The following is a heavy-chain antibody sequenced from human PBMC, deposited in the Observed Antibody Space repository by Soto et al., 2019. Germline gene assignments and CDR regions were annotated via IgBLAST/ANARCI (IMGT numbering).Heavy chain of an antibody. CDR1: GGSVSSGSYY. V-gene: IGHV4-61*01. Sequence: QVQLQESGPGLVKPSETLSLTCTVSGGSVSSGSYYWSWIRQPPGKGLEWIGYIYYSGSTNYNPSLNSRVTRSVDTSKNQFSLKLSSVTAADTAVYYCASGGYYYDSSGYYHVDYGGQGPLVTVSS. J-gene: IGHJ4*02. CDR3: ASGGYYYDSSGYYHVDY. D-gene: IGHD3-22*01. CDR2: IYYSGST.